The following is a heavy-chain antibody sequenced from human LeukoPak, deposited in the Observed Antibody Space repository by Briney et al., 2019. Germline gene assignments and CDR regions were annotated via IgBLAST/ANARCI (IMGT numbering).Heavy chain of an antibody. CDR2: ISAYNGNT. J-gene: IGHJ4*02. D-gene: IGHD6-19*01. V-gene: IGHV1-18*01. Sequence: ASVKVSCKASGYTFTSYGISWVRQAPGQGLEWMGWISAYNGNTNYAQKLQGRVTMTTDTSTSTAYMELRGLRSDDTAVYYCARADVIAVAGSTDFDYWGQGTLVTVSS. CDR3: ARADVIAVAGSTDFDY. CDR1: GYTFTSYG.